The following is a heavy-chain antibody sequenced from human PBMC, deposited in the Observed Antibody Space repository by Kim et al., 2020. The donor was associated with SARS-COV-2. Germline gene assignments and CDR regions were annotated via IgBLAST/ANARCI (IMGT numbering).Heavy chain of an antibody. Sequence: GGSLRLSCAASGFTFSSYWMSWVRQAPGKGLEWVANIKQDGSEKYYVDSVKGRFTISRDNAKNTLYLQMNSLRAEDTAVYYCAGGDYSVRGAAYYFDYWGQGTLVTVSS. D-gene: IGHD3-10*01. CDR2: IKQDGSEK. J-gene: IGHJ4*02. CDR1: GFTFSSYW. CDR3: AGGDYSVRGAAYYFDY. V-gene: IGHV3-7*01.